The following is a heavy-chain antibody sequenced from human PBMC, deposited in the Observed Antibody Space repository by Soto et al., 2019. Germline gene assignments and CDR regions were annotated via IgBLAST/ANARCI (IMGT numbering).Heavy chain of an antibody. Sequence: EVPLVESGGGLIQPGGSLRLSCAASGFTVSSNYMSWVRQAPGKGLEWVSVIYSGGSTYYADSVKGRITISRDNSKNSLYLQMNSLRAEDTAVYYCARTIHWYCGLWGRGTLVPVSS. CDR1: GFTVSSNY. CDR3: ARTIHWYCGL. CDR2: IYSGGST. D-gene: IGHD3-10*01. J-gene: IGHJ2*01. V-gene: IGHV3-53*01.